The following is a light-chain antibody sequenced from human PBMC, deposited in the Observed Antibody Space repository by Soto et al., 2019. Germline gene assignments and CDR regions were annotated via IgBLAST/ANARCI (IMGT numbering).Light chain of an antibody. Sequence: DIQLTQSPSFLSASEGDRVTITCRASQGISSNLAWYQQKPGKAPKLLIYAASTLQSGVPSRFSGSGSGTEFTLTISSLQPEEFATYDCQQFNSYPITFGQVTRLEIK. CDR3: QQFNSYPIT. J-gene: IGKJ5*01. CDR2: AAS. V-gene: IGKV1-9*01. CDR1: QGISSN.